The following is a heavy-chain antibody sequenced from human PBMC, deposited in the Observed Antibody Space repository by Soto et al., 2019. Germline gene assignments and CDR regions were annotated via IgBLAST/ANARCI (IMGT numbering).Heavy chain of an antibody. CDR2: IYYSGST. V-gene: IGHV4-39*01. D-gene: IGHD5-12*01. Sequence: SETLSLTCTVSGGSISSSSYYWGWIRQPPGKGLEWIGSIYYSGSTYYNPSLKSRVTISVDTSKNQFSLKLSSVTAADTAVYYCARQLRLRGYNWFDPWGQGTLVTVSS. CDR3: ARQLRLRGYNWFDP. CDR1: GGSISSSSYY. J-gene: IGHJ5*02.